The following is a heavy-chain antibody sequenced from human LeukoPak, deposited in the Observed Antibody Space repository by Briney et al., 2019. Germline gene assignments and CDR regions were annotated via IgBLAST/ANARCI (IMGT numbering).Heavy chain of an antibody. Sequence: GRSLRLSCAASGFTFGSYGMHWVRQAPGKGLEWVAVISYDGSNKYYADSVKGRFTISRDNSKDTLYLQMNSLRAEDTAVYYCAKDQMALFDYWGQGTLVTVSS. D-gene: IGHD5-24*01. CDR1: GFTFGSYG. V-gene: IGHV3-30*18. CDR2: ISYDGSNK. J-gene: IGHJ4*02. CDR3: AKDQMALFDY.